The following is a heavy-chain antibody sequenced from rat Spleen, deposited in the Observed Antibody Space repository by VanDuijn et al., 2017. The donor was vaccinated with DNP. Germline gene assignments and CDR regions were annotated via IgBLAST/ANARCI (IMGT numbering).Heavy chain of an antibody. V-gene: IGHV5-58*01. J-gene: IGHJ2*01. Sequence: EVKLVESGGGLVQPGRSLKLSCVASGFTFSSYWMYWIRQAPGKGLEWVASINTDGGSTYYPDSVKGRFTISRDNAKSTLYLQMDSLRSEDTATYHCTAIIRAFFDYWGQGVMVTVSS. D-gene: IGHD4-3*01. CDR2: INTDGGST. CDR1: GFTFSSYW. CDR3: TAIIRAFFDY.